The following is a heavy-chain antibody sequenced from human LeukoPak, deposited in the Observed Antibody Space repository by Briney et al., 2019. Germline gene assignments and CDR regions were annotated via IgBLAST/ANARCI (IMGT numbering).Heavy chain of an antibody. CDR2: ISSSGSTI. CDR3: ARGYVVVPAAMVGY. CDR1: GFTFSDYC. V-gene: IGHV3-11*04. Sequence: GGSLRLPCAASGFTFSDYCMSWIRQAPGKGLEWVSYISSSGSTIYYADSVKGRFTISRDNAKNSLYLQMNSLRAEDTAVYYCARGYVVVPAAMVGYWGQGTLVTVSS. J-gene: IGHJ4*02. D-gene: IGHD2-2*01.